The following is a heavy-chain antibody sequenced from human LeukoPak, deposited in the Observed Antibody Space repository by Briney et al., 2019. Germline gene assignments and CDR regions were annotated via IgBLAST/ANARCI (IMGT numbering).Heavy chain of an antibody. CDR2: IYYTGST. D-gene: IGHD3-16*01. J-gene: IGHJ4*02. CDR3: ARHIVRPTMLIEY. CDR1: SGTISSSSYF. Sequence: PSETLSLTCNVSSGTISSSSYFRGWTPHPPGNGREWVGNIYYTGSTHYNPSSKSRLTISVDTSKNQFSLKLSSVTAADTAVYYCARHIVRPTMLIEYWGQGILVTVSS. V-gene: IGHV4-39*01.